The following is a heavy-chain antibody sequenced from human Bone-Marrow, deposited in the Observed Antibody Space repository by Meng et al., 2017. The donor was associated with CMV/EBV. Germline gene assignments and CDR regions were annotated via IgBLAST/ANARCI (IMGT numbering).Heavy chain of an antibody. V-gene: IGHV3-72*01. J-gene: IGHJ4*02. CDR1: GFTFSDHY. Sequence: LSLTCAVSGFTFSDHYMDWVRQAPGKGLEWVGRTKNKVNSYTTEYAASVKGRFTISRDDSRSSLYLQMNSLKTEDTAVYYCSSMQFGMVTYWGQGTLVTVSS. D-gene: IGHD3-3*01. CDR3: SSMQFGMVTY. CDR2: TKNKVNSYTT.